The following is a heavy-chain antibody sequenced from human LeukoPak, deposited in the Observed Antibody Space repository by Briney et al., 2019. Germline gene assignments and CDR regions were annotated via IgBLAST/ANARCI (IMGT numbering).Heavy chain of an antibody. CDR1: GFTFSNYW. CDR3: ARIGYSSSSIDY. J-gene: IGHJ4*02. Sequence: GPLRLSCAASGFTFSNYWMSWVRQAPGKGLEWVANIKEDGTVKYYVESLKGRFTISRDNSKNSLYLQVSSLRVEDRAVYYCARIGYSSSSIDYWGQGALVTVSS. D-gene: IGHD6-6*01. V-gene: IGHV3-7*01. CDR2: IKEDGTVK.